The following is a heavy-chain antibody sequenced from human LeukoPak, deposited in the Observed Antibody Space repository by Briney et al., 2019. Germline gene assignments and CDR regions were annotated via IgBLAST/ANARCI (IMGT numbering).Heavy chain of an antibody. CDR1: GGSISSGGYY. Sequence: SETLSLTCTVSGGSISSGGYYWSWIRQHPGKGLEWIGYVYYSGSTYYNPSLKSRVTISVDTYKNQFSLKLSSVTAADTDVYYCARTLGFNYYDSSGYFRAGNAFDIWGQGKMVTVSS. D-gene: IGHD3-22*01. J-gene: IGHJ3*02. CDR2: VYYSGST. V-gene: IGHV4-31*03. CDR3: ARTLGFNYYDSSGYFRAGNAFDI.